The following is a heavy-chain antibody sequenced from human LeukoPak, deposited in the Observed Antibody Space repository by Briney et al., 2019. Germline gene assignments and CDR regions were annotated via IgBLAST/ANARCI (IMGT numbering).Heavy chain of an antibody. D-gene: IGHD3-22*01. Sequence: PGGSLRLSCTASGFTVSSNYMSWVRQAPGKGLEWVSYISSSSSTIYYADSVKGRFTISRDNAKNSPYLQMNSLRAEDTAVYYCAREILEESPTTIVVVISGFDPWGQGTLVTVSS. CDR3: AREILEESPTTIVVVISGFDP. CDR1: GFTVSSNY. J-gene: IGHJ5*02. CDR2: ISSSSSTI. V-gene: IGHV3-48*01.